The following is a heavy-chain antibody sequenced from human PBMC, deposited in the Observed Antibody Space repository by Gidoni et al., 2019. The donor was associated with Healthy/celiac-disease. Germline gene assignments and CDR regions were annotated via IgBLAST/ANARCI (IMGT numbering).Heavy chain of an antibody. CDR2: VIPSISTA. V-gene: IGHV1-69*01. J-gene: IGHJ6*02. CDR3: ARGSGYCSGGSCDPAHYYGMDV. CDR1: GGTFSSYA. Sequence: QVQLVQPGASVREPGYSVKFSCNASGGTFSSYAISWVRQAPGQGLERMGGVIPSISTADYAQKFQGRVTSTANESTSTAKMKLSRLRSEDTAVYNCARGSGYCSGGSCDPAHYYGMDVWGQGTTVTVSS. D-gene: IGHD2-15*01.